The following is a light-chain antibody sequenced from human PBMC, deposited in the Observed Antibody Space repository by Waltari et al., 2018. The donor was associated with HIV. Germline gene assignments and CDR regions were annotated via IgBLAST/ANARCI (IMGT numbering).Light chain of an antibody. J-gene: IGLJ1*01. CDR2: KDP. Sequence: SFELTQPPSVSVSPGQTARITCSGDALANQYTYWYQQKPGQAPVVVIYKDPERPSGIPERFSGSSAGTTVTLTISGVQSEDEADYYCQSADTGGTRVFGPGTKVTVL. CDR3: QSADTGGTRV. V-gene: IGLV3-25*03. CDR1: ALANQY.